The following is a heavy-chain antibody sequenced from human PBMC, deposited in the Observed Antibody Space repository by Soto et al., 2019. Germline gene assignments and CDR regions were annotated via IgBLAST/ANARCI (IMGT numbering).Heavy chain of an antibody. CDR3: ARFPGVSVAGHGDY. CDR1: GGTFSSYA. Sequence: ASVKVSCKASGGTFSSYAISWVRQAPGQGIEWMGGIIPIFGTTNYAQKFQGRVTITADKSTSTAYMELSTLRSEDTAVYYCARFPGVSVAGHGDYWGQGTLVTVSS. J-gene: IGHJ4*02. D-gene: IGHD6-19*01. V-gene: IGHV1-69*06. CDR2: IIPIFGTT.